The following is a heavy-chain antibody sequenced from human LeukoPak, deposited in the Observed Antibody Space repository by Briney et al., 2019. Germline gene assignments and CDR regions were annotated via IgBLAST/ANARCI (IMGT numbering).Heavy chain of an antibody. CDR1: GGSFSGYY. J-gene: IGHJ6*02. CDR3: ARAGSVGGYSYGYYYGMDV. D-gene: IGHD5-18*01. CDR2: INHSGST. Sequence: PSETLSLTCAVYGGSFSGYYWSWIRQPPGKGLEWIGEINHSGSTNYNPSLKSRVTISVDTSKNQFSLKLSSVTAADTAVYYCARAGSVGGYSYGYYYGMDVWGQGTTVTVSS. V-gene: IGHV4-34*01.